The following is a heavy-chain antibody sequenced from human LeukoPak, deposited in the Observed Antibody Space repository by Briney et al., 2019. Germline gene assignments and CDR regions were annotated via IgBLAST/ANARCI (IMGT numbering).Heavy chain of an antibody. D-gene: IGHD5-24*01. Sequence: ASVKVSCKASGYTFTSYYMHWVRQAPGQGLEWMGWINPNSGGTNYAQKFQGRVTMTRDTSISTAYMELSRLRSDDTAVYYCARESRDGYSDAFDIWGQGTMVTVSS. CDR2: INPNSGGT. J-gene: IGHJ3*02. V-gene: IGHV1-2*02. CDR1: GYTFTSYY. CDR3: ARESRDGYSDAFDI.